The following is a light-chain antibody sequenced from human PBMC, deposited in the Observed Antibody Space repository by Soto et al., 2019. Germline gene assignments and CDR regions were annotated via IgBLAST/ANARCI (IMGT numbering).Light chain of an antibody. J-gene: IGKJ1*01. Sequence: EIVMTQSPATLSVSPGERATLSCRASQTITNNLAWYQQKPGQAPRLLIYDASTRATGVPARFSGSGSGTEFTLTISSLPSADFALYYCQQYNNWPPATFGQGTKVEIK. CDR2: DAS. CDR3: QQYNNWPPAT. V-gene: IGKV3-15*01. CDR1: QTITNN.